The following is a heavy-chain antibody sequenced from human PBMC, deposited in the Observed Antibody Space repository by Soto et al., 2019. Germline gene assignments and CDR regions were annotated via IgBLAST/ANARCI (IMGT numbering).Heavy chain of an antibody. D-gene: IGHD1-1*01. CDR1: GFTFSDYY. Sequence: QVHLVESGGGLVKPGGSLRLSCAASGFTFSDYYMSWIRQAPGKGLEWLSYSSDSGTFTRYADSVKGRFSISRDNAKNSLYLQINSLRGEATAIYYCARSGDNYNLLDYWGQGTPVTVSS. J-gene: IGHJ4*02. CDR3: ARSGDNYNLLDY. CDR2: SSDSGTFT. V-gene: IGHV3-11*06.